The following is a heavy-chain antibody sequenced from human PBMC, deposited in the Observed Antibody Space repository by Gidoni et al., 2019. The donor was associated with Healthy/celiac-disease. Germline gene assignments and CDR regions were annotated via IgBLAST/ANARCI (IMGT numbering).Heavy chain of an antibody. V-gene: IGHV4-59*01. J-gene: IGHJ5*02. CDR3: ARAHIYGGPHDNNWFDP. D-gene: IGHD4-17*01. Sequence: QVQLQESGAGPVKPLETRSLTCTVSGGPIRSYNWSWIRQPPGKGLEWSGYIYYSGSANYNPSLKSRVTISVDTSKNQFSLKLSSVTAADTAVYYCARAHIYGGPHDNNWFDPWGQGTLVTVSS. CDR1: GGPIRSYN. CDR2: IYYSGSA.